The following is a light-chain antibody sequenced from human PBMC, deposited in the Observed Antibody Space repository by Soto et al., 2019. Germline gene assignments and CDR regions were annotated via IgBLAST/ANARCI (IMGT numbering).Light chain of an antibody. CDR1: SSDVGAYKF. J-gene: IGLJ3*02. V-gene: IGLV2-11*01. Sequence: QSVLIQPRSVSGSPGQSVTISCTGTSSDVGAYKFVSWYQQHPGKAPKVMIYDVTKRPSGVPDRFSGSKSGNTASLTISGLQAEDEADYYCCSYAGSYTWVFGGGTKLTVL. CDR2: DVT. CDR3: CSYAGSYTWV.